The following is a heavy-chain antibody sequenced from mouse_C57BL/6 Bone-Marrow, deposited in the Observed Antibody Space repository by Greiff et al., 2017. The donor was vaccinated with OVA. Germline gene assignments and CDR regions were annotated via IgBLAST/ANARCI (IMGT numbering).Heavy chain of an antibody. CDR3: ARRGGGYFDY. CDR1: GFTFSDYG. Sequence: EVKLVESGGGLVQPGGSLKLSCAASGFTFSDYGMAWVRQAPRQGPEWVAFISNLAYSIYYADTVTGRFTISRENAKNTLYLEMSSLRSEDTAMYYCARRGGGYFDYWGQGTTLTVSS. J-gene: IGHJ2*01. V-gene: IGHV5-15*01. CDR2: ISNLAYSI.